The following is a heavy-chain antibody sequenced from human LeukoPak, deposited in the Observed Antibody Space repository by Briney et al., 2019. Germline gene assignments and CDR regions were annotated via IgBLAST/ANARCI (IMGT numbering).Heavy chain of an antibody. J-gene: IGHJ4*02. D-gene: IGHD3-22*01. Sequence: GGSLRLSCAGSGFTFSRYSMNWVRQAPGKGLEWVSSIDSSSSYSYYADSVKGRFTISRDNAKNSLYLQMNSLRAEDTAVYYCAKDRGSGYHYFDYWGQGALVTVSS. CDR3: AKDRGSGYHYFDY. CDR2: IDSSSSYS. V-gene: IGHV3-21*04. CDR1: GFTFSRYS.